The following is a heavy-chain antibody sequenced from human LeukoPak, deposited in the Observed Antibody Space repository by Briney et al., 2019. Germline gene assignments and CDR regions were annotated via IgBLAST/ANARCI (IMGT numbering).Heavy chain of an antibody. CDR2: ISSDGSST. J-gene: IGHJ4*02. V-gene: IGHV3-74*01. CDR3: ARISLSGWVNDH. CDR1: GFTFSSHW. D-gene: IGHD6-19*01. Sequence: GGSLRRSCAASGFTFSSHWMHWVRQAPGKGLVWVTRISSDGSSTSYADSVKGRFTISRDNAKNTLYLQMSSLRAEDTAMYYCARISLSGWVNDHWGQGTLVTVSS.